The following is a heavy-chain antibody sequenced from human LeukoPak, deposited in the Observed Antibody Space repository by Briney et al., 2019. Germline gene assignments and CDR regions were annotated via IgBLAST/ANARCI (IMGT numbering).Heavy chain of an antibody. Sequence: ASVKVSCKASGYTFTGYYMHWVRQAPGQGVEWMGRINPNSGGTNYAQKFQGRVTMTRDTSISTAYMELSRLRSDDTAVYYCARDRGSRGYFDYWGQGTLVTVSS. D-gene: IGHD5-24*01. CDR1: GYTFTGYY. CDR3: ARDRGSRGYFDY. J-gene: IGHJ4*02. CDR2: INPNSGGT. V-gene: IGHV1-2*06.